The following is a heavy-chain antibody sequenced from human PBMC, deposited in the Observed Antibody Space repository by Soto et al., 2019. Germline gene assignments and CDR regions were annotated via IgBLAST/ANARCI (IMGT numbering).Heavy chain of an antibody. Sequence: GASVKVSCKASGYTFTTYDINWVRQATGQGLEWMGWMNPNSGKTGYAQKFQGRVTITRNTSISTAYMELSSLRSEDTAVYYCARSHCISTSCYGQNWFDPWGQGTLVTVSS. D-gene: IGHD2-2*01. V-gene: IGHV1-8*01. CDR1: GYTFTTYD. CDR3: ARSHCISTSCYGQNWFDP. J-gene: IGHJ5*02. CDR2: MNPNSGKT.